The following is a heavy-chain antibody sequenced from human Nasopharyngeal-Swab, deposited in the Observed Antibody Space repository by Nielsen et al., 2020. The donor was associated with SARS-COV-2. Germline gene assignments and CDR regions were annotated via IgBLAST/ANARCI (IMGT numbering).Heavy chain of an antibody. V-gene: IGHV4-59*01. CDR2: IYYSGST. Sequence: WIRPPPGQGLEWIGYIYYSGSTNYNPSLKSRVTISVDTSKNQFSLKLSSVTAADTAVYYCARALGSIAARPRFDPWGQGTLVTVSS. CDR3: ARALGSIAARPRFDP. J-gene: IGHJ5*02. D-gene: IGHD6-6*01.